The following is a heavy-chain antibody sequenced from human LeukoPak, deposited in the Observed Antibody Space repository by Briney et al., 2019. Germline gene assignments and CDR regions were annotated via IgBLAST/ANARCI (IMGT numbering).Heavy chain of an antibody. CDR2: IYYSGST. CDR1: GGSVSSGSYY. J-gene: IGHJ4*02. Sequence: PSETLSLTCTVSGGSVSSGSYYWSWIRQPPGKGLEWIGYIYYSGSTNYSPSLKSRVTISVDTSKNQFSLKLSSVTAADTAVYYCARDLGGWNGDWGQGTLVTVSS. D-gene: IGHD1-1*01. CDR3: ARDLGGWNGD. V-gene: IGHV4-61*01.